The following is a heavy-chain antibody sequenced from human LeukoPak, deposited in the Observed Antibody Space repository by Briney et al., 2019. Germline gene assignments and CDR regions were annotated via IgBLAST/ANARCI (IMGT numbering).Heavy chain of an antibody. D-gene: IGHD3-3*01. CDR2: ITGSGGRT. Sequence: GGSLRLSCAVSGFTFSVYGMSWVRQAPGKGLEWVSAITGSGGRTYYADSEKGRFTISRDNSKNTLYLQINSLRAEDTAVYYCARGGDFWSGYSRGYYMDVWGKGTTVTVSS. J-gene: IGHJ6*03. V-gene: IGHV3-23*01. CDR3: ARGGDFWSGYSRGYYMDV. CDR1: GFTFSVYG.